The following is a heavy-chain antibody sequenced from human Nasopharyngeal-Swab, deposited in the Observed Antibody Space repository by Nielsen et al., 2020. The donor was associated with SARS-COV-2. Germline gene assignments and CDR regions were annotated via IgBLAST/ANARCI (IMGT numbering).Heavy chain of an antibody. CDR3: ARVRVGTTNFDY. CDR1: GFTFTSYA. J-gene: IGHJ4*02. Sequence: GGSPRLSCAASGFTFTSYAMHWVRQAPGQGLEWMAVISYDGSNKYYADSVKGRFTISRDNSKNTLYLQMNSLRAEDTAVYYCARVRVGTTNFDYWGQGTLVTVSS. D-gene: IGHD1-26*01. V-gene: IGHV3-30-3*01. CDR2: ISYDGSNK.